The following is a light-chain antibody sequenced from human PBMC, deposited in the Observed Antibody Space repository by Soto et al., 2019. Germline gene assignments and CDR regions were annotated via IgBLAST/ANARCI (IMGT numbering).Light chain of an antibody. J-gene: IGLJ3*02. CDR2: EVS. CDR3: TSYVGSDIWV. Sequence: QSVLTQPPSASRSPGQSVTISCTGTSSDVGAYKYVSWYQQYPGKAPKLMIYEVSKRPSGVPDRFSGSKSGNTASLTVSGLQAEDEADYYCTSYVGSDIWVFGGGTKVTVL. CDR1: SSDVGAYKY. V-gene: IGLV2-8*02.